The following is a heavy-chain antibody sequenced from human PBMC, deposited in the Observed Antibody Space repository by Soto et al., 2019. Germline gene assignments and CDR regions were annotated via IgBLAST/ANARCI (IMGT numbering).Heavy chain of an antibody. Sequence: GGSLRLSCAASGFFFNTYAVHWVRQAPGKGLEWVAVISNDETKKYFADSVRGRVSISRDSSKNTVYLQMDSLRAEDTAVYYCARSIAVAGLDYWGPGTLVTVSS. D-gene: IGHD6-19*01. J-gene: IGHJ4*02. V-gene: IGHV3-30-3*01. CDR3: ARSIAVAGLDY. CDR2: ISNDETKK. CDR1: GFFFNTYA.